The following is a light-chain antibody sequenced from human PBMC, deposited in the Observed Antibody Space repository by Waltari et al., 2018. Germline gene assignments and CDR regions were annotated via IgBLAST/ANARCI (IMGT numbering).Light chain of an antibody. V-gene: IGKV1-39*01. J-gene: IGKJ2*01. CDR1: QSVGRF. CDR2: KTS. CDR3: QHSDGIPFP. Sequence: DIKMTQSPSSLSASVGDTVTITCRASQSVGRFLNWYQQRPGEAPNLLIYKTSNLQGGVPSRFSGSGSGTDFTLTIDSLQPEDFATYYCQHSDGIPFPFGPGT.